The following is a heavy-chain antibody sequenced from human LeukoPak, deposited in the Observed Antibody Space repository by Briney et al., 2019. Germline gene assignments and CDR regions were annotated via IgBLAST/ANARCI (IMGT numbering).Heavy chain of an antibody. V-gene: IGHV4-59*01. CDR1: GGSISSYY. CDR3: TRGTTRYFQH. D-gene: IGHD1-14*01. CDR2: IYYSGST. Sequence: SETLSLTCTVSGGSISSYYWSWIRQPPGKGLEWIGYIYYSGSTNYNPSLKSRVTISMDTSKNQFSLKVTSVTTADTALYYCTRGTTRYFQHWGRGTLVTVSS. J-gene: IGHJ1*01.